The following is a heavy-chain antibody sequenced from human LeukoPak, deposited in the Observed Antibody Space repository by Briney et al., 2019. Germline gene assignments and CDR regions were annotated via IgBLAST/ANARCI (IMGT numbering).Heavy chain of an antibody. Sequence: SETLSLTCTVSGGSISGYYWSWLRQPAGKGLEWIGHIYATGSTDYNPSLKSRVTMSVDGSKNQVSLRLNSVTAADTAVYYCARTGSGWDTAPRFDYWGQGTLVTVSS. V-gene: IGHV4-4*07. J-gene: IGHJ4*02. D-gene: IGHD6-19*01. CDR1: GGSISGYY. CDR3: ARTGSGWDTAPRFDY. CDR2: IYATGST.